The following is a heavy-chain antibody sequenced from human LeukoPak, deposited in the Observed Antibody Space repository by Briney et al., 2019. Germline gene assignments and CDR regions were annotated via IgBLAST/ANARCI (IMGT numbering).Heavy chain of an antibody. CDR1: GFSVSSNY. D-gene: IGHD6-13*01. CDR3: ARCHDSSWCNY. V-gene: IGHV3-66*01. J-gene: IGHJ4*02. CDR2: IYSGGST. Sequence: QPGGSLRLSCAASGFSVSSNYMSWVRQAPGKGLEWVSVIYSGGSTYYADSVKGRFTISRDNSKNTLYLQMNSLRAEDTAVYYCARCHDSSWCNYWGQGTLVTVSS.